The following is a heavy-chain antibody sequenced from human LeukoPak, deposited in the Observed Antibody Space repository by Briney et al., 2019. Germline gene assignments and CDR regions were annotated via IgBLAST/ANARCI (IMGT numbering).Heavy chain of an antibody. CDR2: INPNSGGT. D-gene: IGHD5-24*01. Sequence: GASVKVSCKASGYTFTGYYMHWVRQAPGQGLEWMGWINPNSGGTNYAQTFQGRVTVTRDTSIRTAYMELSRLRSDDTAVYYCARGDGYNLDYWGQGTLVTVSS. J-gene: IGHJ4*02. V-gene: IGHV1-2*02. CDR3: ARGDGYNLDY. CDR1: GYTFTGYY.